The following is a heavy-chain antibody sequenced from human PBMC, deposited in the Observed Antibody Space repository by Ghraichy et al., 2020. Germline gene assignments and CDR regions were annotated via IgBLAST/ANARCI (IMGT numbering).Heavy chain of an antibody. V-gene: IGHV4-34*01. CDR3: ARASHDYYDSSGYYPNFDY. D-gene: IGHD3-22*01. CDR1: GGSFSGYY. Sequence: SETLSLTCAVYGGSFSGYYWSWIRQPPGKGLEWIGEINHSGSTNYNPSLKSRVTISVDTSKNQFSLKLSSVTAADTAVYYCARASHDYYDSSGYYPNFDYWGQGTLVTVSS. J-gene: IGHJ4*02. CDR2: INHSGST.